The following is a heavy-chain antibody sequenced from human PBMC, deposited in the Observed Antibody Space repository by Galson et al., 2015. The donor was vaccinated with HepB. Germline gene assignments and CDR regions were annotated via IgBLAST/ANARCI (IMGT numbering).Heavy chain of an antibody. CDR2: IYHSGST. J-gene: IGHJ4*02. Sequence: LSLTCAVSGYSISSGYYWGWIRQPPGKGLEWIGSIYHSGSTYYNPSLKSRVTISVDTSKNQFSLKLSSVTAADTAVYYCARDRCLDTRSGGSCYSDYWGQGTLVTVSS. V-gene: IGHV4-38-2*02. CDR1: GYSISSGYY. D-gene: IGHD2-15*01. CDR3: ARDRCLDTRSGGSCYSDY.